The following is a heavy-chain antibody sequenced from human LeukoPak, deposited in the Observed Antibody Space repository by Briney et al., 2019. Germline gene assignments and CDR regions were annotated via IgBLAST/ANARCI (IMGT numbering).Heavy chain of an antibody. Sequence: GGYLRHSCVAPRYTFIDYALNCHRQPPRWGLHYVSTFKTQYNQVCYAESVRGRFTISTDNFRNTVFLQMNSLRADHTALYYCARSVPDYTRFDYWGQGALVTVSS. CDR3: ARSVPDYTRFDY. V-gene: IGHV3-23*05. J-gene: IGHJ4*02. D-gene: IGHD4-11*01. CDR1: RYTFIDYA. CDR2: FKTQYNQV.